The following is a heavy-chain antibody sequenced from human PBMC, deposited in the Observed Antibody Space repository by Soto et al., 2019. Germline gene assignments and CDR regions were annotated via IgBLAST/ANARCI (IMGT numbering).Heavy chain of an antibody. Sequence: ASVKVFCKASGYTFTSYDINWVRQATGQGLEWMGWMNPNSGNTGYAQKFQGRVTMTRNTSISTAYMELSSLRSEDTAVYYCARRTVYFNWFDPWGQGTLVTVSS. V-gene: IGHV1-8*01. J-gene: IGHJ5*02. CDR1: GYTFTSYD. CDR2: MNPNSGNT. CDR3: ARRTVYFNWFDP. D-gene: IGHD4-17*01.